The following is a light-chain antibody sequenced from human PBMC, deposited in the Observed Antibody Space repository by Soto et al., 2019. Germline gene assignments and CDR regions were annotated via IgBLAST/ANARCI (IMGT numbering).Light chain of an antibody. CDR1: QGISYW. CDR2: AAS. V-gene: IGKV1D-16*01. Sequence: DIQMTQSPSSLSASVGDRVTITCRASQGISYWLAWYQQKPEGAPRSLIYAASRLQSGVPSRFSGSGSGTDFTLTISSLQPEDFATYYCQHYATYPLSFGGGTKVEIK. J-gene: IGKJ4*01. CDR3: QHYATYPLS.